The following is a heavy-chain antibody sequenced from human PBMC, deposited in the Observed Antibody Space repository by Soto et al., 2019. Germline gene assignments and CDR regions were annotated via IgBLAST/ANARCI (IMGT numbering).Heavy chain of an antibody. J-gene: IGHJ4*02. CDR1: GFTFSSYA. CDR3: AKDRTSGLKRSFDY. D-gene: IGHD5-12*01. CDR2: ISGSGGST. V-gene: IGHV3-23*01. Sequence: PGGSLRLSCAASGFTFSSYAMRWVRQAPGKGLEWVSAISGSGGSTYYADSVKGRFTISRDNSKSTLYLQMDSLRAEDTAVYYCAKDRTSGLKRSFDYWGQGTLVTVSS.